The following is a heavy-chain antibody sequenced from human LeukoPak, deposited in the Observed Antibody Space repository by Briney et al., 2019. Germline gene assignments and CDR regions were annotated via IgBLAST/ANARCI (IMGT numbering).Heavy chain of an antibody. V-gene: IGHV4-34*01. CDR3: ARNEAYYYDSSGYFP. CDR2: INHSGST. CDR1: GGSFSGYY. Sequence: PSETLSLTCAVYGGSFSGYYWSWLRQPPGKGLEWIGEINHSGSTNYNPSLKSRVTISVDTSKNQFSLKLSSVTAADTAVYYCARNEAYYYDSSGYFPWGQGTLVTVSS. J-gene: IGHJ5*02. D-gene: IGHD3-22*01.